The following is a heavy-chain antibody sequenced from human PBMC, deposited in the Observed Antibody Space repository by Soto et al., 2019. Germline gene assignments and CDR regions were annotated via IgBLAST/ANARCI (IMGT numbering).Heavy chain of an antibody. CDR1: GFTFSSYG. D-gene: IGHD3-9*01. CDR3: ARGFNDILTGYYWRQAFDI. J-gene: IGHJ3*02. Sequence: GGSLRLSCAASGFTFSSYGMHWVRQAPGKGLEWVAVIWYDGSNKYYADSVKGRFTISRDNSKNTLYLQMNSLRAEDTAVYYCARGFNDILTGYYWRQAFDIWGQGTMVTVSS. V-gene: IGHV3-33*01. CDR2: IWYDGSNK.